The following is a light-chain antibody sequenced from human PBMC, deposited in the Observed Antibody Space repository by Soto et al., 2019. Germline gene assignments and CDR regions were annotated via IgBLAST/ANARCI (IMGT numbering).Light chain of an antibody. J-gene: IGKJ5*01. CDR1: QGISTY. Sequence: DIQMTQSPSSLSASVGDRVTITCRASQGISTYLNWYHQKPGKAPKLLIYAASSLQSGVPSRFSGSGSGTDFTLTISCLQSEDFATYYCQQYYSYPTFGQGTRLE. CDR2: AAS. V-gene: IGKV1-39*01. CDR3: QQYYSYPT.